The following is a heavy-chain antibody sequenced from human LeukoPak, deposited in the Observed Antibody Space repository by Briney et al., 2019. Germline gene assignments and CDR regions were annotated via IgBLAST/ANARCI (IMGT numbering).Heavy chain of an antibody. D-gene: IGHD2-15*01. V-gene: IGHV1-18*04. CDR1: GYTFTSYG. Sequence: GASVKVSCKASGYTFTSYGISWVRQAPGQGLEWMGWISAYNGNTNYAQKLQGRVIMTTDTSTSTAYMELRSLRSHDTAVYYCARSIVVVVAATNNWFDPWGQGTLVTVSS. J-gene: IGHJ5*02. CDR3: ARSIVVVVAATNNWFDP. CDR2: ISAYNGNT.